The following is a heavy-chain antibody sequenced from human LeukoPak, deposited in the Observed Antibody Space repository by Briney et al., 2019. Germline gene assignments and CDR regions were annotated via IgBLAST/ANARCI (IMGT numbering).Heavy chain of an antibody. Sequence: GGSLRLSCAASGFTFSSYDMHWVRQAPGKGLEWVSAISGSGGSTYYADSVKGRFTISRDNSKNTLYLQMNSLRAEDTAVYYCAKDRADYGDYPRGMDVWGQGTTVTVSS. CDR2: ISGSGGST. CDR1: GFTFSSYD. CDR3: AKDRADYGDYPRGMDV. V-gene: IGHV3-23*01. D-gene: IGHD4-17*01. J-gene: IGHJ6*02.